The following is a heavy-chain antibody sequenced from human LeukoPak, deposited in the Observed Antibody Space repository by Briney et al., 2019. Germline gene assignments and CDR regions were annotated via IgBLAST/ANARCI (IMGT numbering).Heavy chain of an antibody. CDR3: ARGIQLWLRGPNFDY. D-gene: IGHD5-18*01. CDR1: GGSFSGYY. Sequence: SETLSLTCAVYGGSFSGYYWSWIRQPPGKGLEWIGEINHSGSTNYNPSLKSRVTISVDTSKNQFSLKLSSVTAADTAVYYCARGIQLWLRGPNFDYWGQGTLVTVSS. J-gene: IGHJ4*02. CDR2: INHSGST. V-gene: IGHV4-34*01.